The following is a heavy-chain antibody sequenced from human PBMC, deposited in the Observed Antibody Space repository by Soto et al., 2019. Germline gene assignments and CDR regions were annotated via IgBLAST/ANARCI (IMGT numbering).Heavy chain of an antibody. CDR2: ISSSGSTI. V-gene: IGHV3-21*04. D-gene: IGHD6-13*01. J-gene: IGHJ6*02. CDR1: GFTFSSYA. Sequence: GGSVRLSCAASGFTFSSYAMSWVRQAPGKGLEGVSTISSSGSTIYYADSVKGRFTISRDNAKDSLYLQMNSRRAEDTAGDYCARDYSRPRYYGMDVSGQGTTVTVSS. CDR3: ARDYSRPRYYGMDV.